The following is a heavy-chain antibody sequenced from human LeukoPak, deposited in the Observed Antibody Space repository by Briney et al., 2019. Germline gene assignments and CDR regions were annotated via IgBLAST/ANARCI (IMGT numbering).Heavy chain of an antibody. CDR2: INHSGST. J-gene: IGHJ5*02. Sequence: PSETLSLTCGVYGGSFSGYYWSWIRQPPGKGLEWIGEINHSGSTDYNPSLKSRVTISVDTSKNQFSLKVNSVTAADTAVYYCARPPGHAQFDPWGQGTLVTVSS. CDR1: GGSFSGYY. CDR3: ARPPGHAQFDP. V-gene: IGHV4-34*01.